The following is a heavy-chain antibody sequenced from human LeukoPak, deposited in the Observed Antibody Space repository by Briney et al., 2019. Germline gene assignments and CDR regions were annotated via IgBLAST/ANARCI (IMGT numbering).Heavy chain of an antibody. D-gene: IGHD5-12*01. CDR3: ARGGGGYAADY. Sequence: PSETLSLTCSVSGGSISGSYWSWIRQPPGEGLXXIEYIYYSGSTDYNPSLXTRVTISVDTSKNQFSLKLNSVIAADTAVYYCARGGGGYAADYWGQGTLVTVSS. CDR1: GGSISGSY. V-gene: IGHV4-59*01. CDR2: IYYSGST. J-gene: IGHJ4*02.